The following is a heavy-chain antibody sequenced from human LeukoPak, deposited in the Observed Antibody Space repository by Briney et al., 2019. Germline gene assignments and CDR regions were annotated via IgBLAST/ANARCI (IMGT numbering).Heavy chain of an antibody. CDR2: IIPILDIA. CDR3: ARHQLDYGDYTADYYYAMDV. Sequence: WASVKVFCKASGGTISNYAISWVRQAPGQGLEWMGRIIPILDIANYAQKFQGRVTITADKSTSTAYMELSSLRSGDTAVYYCARHQLDYGDYTADYYYAMDVWGQGTTVTVSS. J-gene: IGHJ6*02. CDR1: GGTISNYA. D-gene: IGHD4-17*01. V-gene: IGHV1-69*04.